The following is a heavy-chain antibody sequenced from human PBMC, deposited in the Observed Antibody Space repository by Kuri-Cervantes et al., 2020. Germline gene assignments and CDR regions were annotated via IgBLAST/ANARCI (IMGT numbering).Heavy chain of an antibody. V-gene: IGHV3-33*08. CDR2: IWYDGSNK. J-gene: IGHJ4*02. CDR3: ARDSSSWYEFDY. D-gene: IGHD6-13*01. Sequence: LSLTCAASGFTFSSYGMHWVRQAPGKGLEWVVVIWYDGSNKYYADSVKGRFTISRDNSKNTLYLQMNSLRAEDTAVYYCARDSSSWYEFDYWGQGTLVTVSS. CDR1: GFTFSSYG.